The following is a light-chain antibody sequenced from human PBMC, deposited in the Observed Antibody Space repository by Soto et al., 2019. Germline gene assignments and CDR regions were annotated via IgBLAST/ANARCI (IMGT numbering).Light chain of an antibody. CDR1: QSVGTN. CDR2: DIS. CDR3: QQYHDWPLT. J-gene: IGKJ4*01. Sequence: EIVMTQSPATLSVSPGDRATLSCRASQSVGTNFAWFQQKPGQAPRLLIYDISTRATGVPARFVGSVSGTDFSLTIRSLQSEDSAVYFCQQYHDWPLTCGGGTKVEIK. V-gene: IGKV3-15*01.